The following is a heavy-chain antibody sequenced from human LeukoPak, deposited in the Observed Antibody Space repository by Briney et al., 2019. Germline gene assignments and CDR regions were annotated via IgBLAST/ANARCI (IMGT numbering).Heavy chain of an antibody. D-gene: IGHD3-16*01. V-gene: IGHV1-69*05. CDR3: ATDAIHRGSNWFDP. J-gene: IGHJ5*02. CDR2: IIPMFGTA. CDR1: GGTFSSYA. Sequence: GASVNVSCKASGGTFSSYAISWVRQAPGQGLEWMGGIIPMFGTANYAQKFQGRVTITTDESTSTAYMELSSLRSEDTAVYYCATDAIHRGSNWFDPWGQGTLVTVSS.